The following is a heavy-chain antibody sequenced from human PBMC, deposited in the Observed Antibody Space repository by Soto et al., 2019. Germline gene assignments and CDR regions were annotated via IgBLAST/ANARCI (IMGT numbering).Heavy chain of an antibody. Sequence: SSVKVSCKASGFSFTGYYIHWLRQAPGQGLEWMGWINAHSGGTEYAQKFQGRVTLTRDTSIATAYLTLTSLTSDDTALYYFAKELTRPLAYWLDSWGQGTKVTAPQ. J-gene: IGHJ5*01. CDR3: AKELTRPLAYWLDS. D-gene: IGHD3-16*01. V-gene: IGHV1-2*02. CDR2: INAHSGGT. CDR1: GFSFTGYY.